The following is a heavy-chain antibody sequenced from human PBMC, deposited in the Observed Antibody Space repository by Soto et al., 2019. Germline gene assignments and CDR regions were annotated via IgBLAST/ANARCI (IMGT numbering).Heavy chain of an antibody. V-gene: IGHV3-48*02. D-gene: IGHD3-10*01. J-gene: IGHJ4*02. CDR2: ISSSSTI. CDR3: ARDTQSDPGATDY. CDR1: GFTFSSYS. Sequence: EVQLVESGGGLVQPGGSLRLSCAASGFTFSSYSMNWVRQAPGKGLEWVSYISSSSTIYYADSVKGRFTISRDNAKNSLYLQMNSLRDEDTAVYYCARDTQSDPGATDYWGQGTLVTVSS.